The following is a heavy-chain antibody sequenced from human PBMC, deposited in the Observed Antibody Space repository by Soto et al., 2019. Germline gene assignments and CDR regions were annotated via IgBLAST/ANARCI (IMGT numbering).Heavy chain of an antibody. CDR1: GFTFSSYS. J-gene: IGHJ6*02. CDR2: ISSSSSSTI. Sequence: PGGSLRLSCAASGFTFSSYSMNWVRQAPGKGLEWVSYISSSSSSTIYYADSVKGRFTISRDNAKNSLYLQMNSLRDEDTAVYYCARDKYCSSTSCYESIGMDVWGQGTTVTVSS. V-gene: IGHV3-48*02. CDR3: ARDKYCSSTSCYESIGMDV. D-gene: IGHD2-2*01.